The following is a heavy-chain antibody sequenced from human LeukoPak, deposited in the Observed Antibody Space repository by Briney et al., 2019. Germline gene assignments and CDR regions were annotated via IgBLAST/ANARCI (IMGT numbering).Heavy chain of an antibody. V-gene: IGHV4-59*12. Sequence: SETLSLTCTVSGGSISSYYWSWIRQPPGKGLEWIGYIYYSGSTNYNPSLRSRVTISVDTSNNQFSLKLSSVTAADTAVYYCARRVKTIAAAFYYYYYMDVWGTGTTVTVSS. CDR2: IYYSGST. J-gene: IGHJ6*03. CDR3: ARRVKTIAAAFYYYYYMDV. D-gene: IGHD6-13*01. CDR1: GGSISSYY.